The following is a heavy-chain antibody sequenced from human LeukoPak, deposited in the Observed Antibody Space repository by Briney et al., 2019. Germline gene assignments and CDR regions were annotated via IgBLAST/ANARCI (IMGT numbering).Heavy chain of an antibody. J-gene: IGHJ4*02. CDR2: VYYSGGT. CDR1: GGSLSSSSYY. V-gene: IGHV4-39*07. CDR3: ARAKGGYCSSSSCYSFDY. Sequence: PSETLSLTCTVSGGSLSSSSYYWGWIRQLPGKGLEWIGSVYYSGGTYYNPSLKSRVTISLDTSKNQFFLKLSSVTAADTAVFHCARAKGGYCSSSSCYSFDYWGQGTLVTVSS. D-gene: IGHD2-2*02.